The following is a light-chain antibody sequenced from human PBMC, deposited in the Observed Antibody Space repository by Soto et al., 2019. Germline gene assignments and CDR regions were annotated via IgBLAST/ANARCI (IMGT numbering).Light chain of an antibody. V-gene: IGKV3-20*01. CDR1: QSVSSSY. CDR2: GAY. Sequence: EIVLTQSPGTLSLSPGERATLSCRASQSVSSSYLAWYQQKPGQAPRLLIYGAYSRATGIPDRFSGSGSGTDFTLTISRLEPEAFAVYYCQQYGSSITFGQGTRLEIK. CDR3: QQYGSSIT. J-gene: IGKJ5*01.